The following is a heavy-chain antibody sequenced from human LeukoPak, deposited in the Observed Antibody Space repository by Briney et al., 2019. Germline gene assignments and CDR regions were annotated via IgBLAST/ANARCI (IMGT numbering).Heavy chain of an antibody. V-gene: IGHV5-51*01. CDR2: IYPRDSDT. CDR1: GYTFSDYW. Sequence: GESLTISCQTSGYTFSDYWIGWVRQMPGKGLEWMGIIYPRDSDTKYSPSFHGQVVISADKSINTAYLQWSSLKASDTATYYCATQPPNYDSIGYYFFGHWGQGTLVTVSP. J-gene: IGHJ4*01. CDR3: ATQPPNYDSIGYYFFGH. D-gene: IGHD3-22*01.